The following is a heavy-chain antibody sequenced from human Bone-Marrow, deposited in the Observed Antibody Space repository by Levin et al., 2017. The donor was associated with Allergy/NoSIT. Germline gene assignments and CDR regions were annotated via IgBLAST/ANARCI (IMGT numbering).Heavy chain of an antibody. CDR2: INPSGGSP. V-gene: IGHV1-46*01. CDR1: GYTFTSYY. D-gene: IGHD2-15*01. CDR3: AREFVVVVVVTAPPRDSDAFDI. Sequence: ASVKVSCKASGYTFTSYYMHWVRQAPGQGLEWMGIINPSGGSPTYAQKFQGRVTMTRDTSTSTVYMELSSLRSEDTAVYYCAREFVVVVVVTAPPRDSDAFDIWGQVKMVTVSS. J-gene: IGHJ3*02.